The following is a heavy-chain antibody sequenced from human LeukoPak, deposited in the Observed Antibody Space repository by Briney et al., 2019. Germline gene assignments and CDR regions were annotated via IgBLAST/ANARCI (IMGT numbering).Heavy chain of an antibody. Sequence: SETLSLTCTVSGGSISSYYWSWIRQPPPKGPEWIGYIYTIGSTNFNPSLNSRVTISVYTSKNQFSLKLGSVPAADTAVYYCARRSDFDGGFDYWGQGTLVTVSS. CDR2: IYTIGST. J-gene: IGHJ4*02. CDR3: ARRSDFDGGFDY. V-gene: IGHV4-4*09. D-gene: IGHD2-15*01. CDR1: GGSISSYY.